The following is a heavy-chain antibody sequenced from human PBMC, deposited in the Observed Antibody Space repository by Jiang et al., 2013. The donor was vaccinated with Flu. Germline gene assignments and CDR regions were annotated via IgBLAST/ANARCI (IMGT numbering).Heavy chain of an antibody. Sequence: SLTCTVSGGSISSYYWSWIRQPPGKGLEWIGYIYYSGSTNYNPSLKSRVTISVDTSKNQFSLKLSSVTAADTAVYYCARLGSYYGDYWGQGTLVTVPS. V-gene: IGHV4-59*08. CDR1: GGSISSYY. J-gene: IGHJ4*02. CDR2: IYYSGST. CDR3: ARLGSYYGDY. D-gene: IGHD1-26*01.